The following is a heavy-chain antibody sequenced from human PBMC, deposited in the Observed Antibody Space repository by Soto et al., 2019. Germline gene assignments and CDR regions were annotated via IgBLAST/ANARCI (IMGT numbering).Heavy chain of an antibody. J-gene: IGHJ4*02. CDR3: ERVPELEQLCFDY. D-gene: IGHD6-13*01. CDR2: ISYDGSNK. CDR1: GFTFSSYA. Sequence: LRLSCAASGFTFSSYAMPSDRQAPGKGLEREAVISYDGSNKYYADSVKGRFTISRDNFKHTLYLQMNSLRAEDTAVYYCERVPELEQLCFDYWGQGTLVTVAS. V-gene: IGHV3-30-3*01.